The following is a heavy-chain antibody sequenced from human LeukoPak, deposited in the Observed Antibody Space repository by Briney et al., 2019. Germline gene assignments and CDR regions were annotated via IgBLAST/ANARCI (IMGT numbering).Heavy chain of an antibody. CDR2: ISSSSSYI. Sequence: GGSLRLSCAASGFTVSSNYMSWVRQAPGKGLEWVSSISSSSSYIYYADSVKGRFTISRDNAKNSLYLQMNSLRAEDTAVYYCARDGQWELPGTLYYYMDVWGKGTTVTVSS. V-gene: IGHV3-21*01. CDR3: ARDGQWELPGTLYYYMDV. D-gene: IGHD1-26*01. CDR1: GFTVSSNY. J-gene: IGHJ6*03.